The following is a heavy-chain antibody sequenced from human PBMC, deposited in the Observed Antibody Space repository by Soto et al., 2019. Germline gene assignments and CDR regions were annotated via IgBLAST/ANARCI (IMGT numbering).Heavy chain of an antibody. CDR1: GGSISSYY. Sequence: SETLSLTCTVSGGSISSYYWSWIRQPPGKGLEWIGYIYYSGSTNYNPSLKSRVTISVDTSKNQFSLKLSSVTAADTAVYYCASLYSGSYYDWFDPWGQGTLVTVSS. CDR2: IYYSGST. CDR3: ASLYSGSYYDWFDP. D-gene: IGHD1-26*01. J-gene: IGHJ5*02. V-gene: IGHV4-59*01.